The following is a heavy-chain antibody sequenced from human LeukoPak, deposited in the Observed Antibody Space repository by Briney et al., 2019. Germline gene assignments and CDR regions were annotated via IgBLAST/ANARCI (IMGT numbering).Heavy chain of an antibody. V-gene: IGHV3-21*01. CDR1: GFTFSSYS. CDR2: ISSSSSYI. D-gene: IGHD2-2*03. Sequence: PGGSLRLSCAASGFTFSSYSMNWVRQAPGKGLEWVSSISSSSSYIYYADSVKGRFTISRDNAKNSLYLQMNSLRAEDTAVYYCARAAWIDYYYMDVWGKGTTVTISS. J-gene: IGHJ6*03. CDR3: ARAAWIDYYYMDV.